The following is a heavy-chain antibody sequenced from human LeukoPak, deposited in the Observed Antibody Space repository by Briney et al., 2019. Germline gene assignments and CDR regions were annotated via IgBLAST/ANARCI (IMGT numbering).Heavy chain of an antibody. CDR1: GYTFTSYG. J-gene: IGHJ4*02. V-gene: IGHV1-18*01. CDR3: ARDTRAHIVLMVYAILPSLGY. D-gene: IGHD2-8*01. CDR2: ISAYNGNT. Sequence: ASVKVSCKASGYTFTSYGISWVRQAPGQGLEWMGWISAYNGNTNYAQKLQGRVTMTTDTSTSTAYMELRSLRSEDTAVYYCARDTRAHIVLMVYAILPSLGYWGQGTLVTVSS.